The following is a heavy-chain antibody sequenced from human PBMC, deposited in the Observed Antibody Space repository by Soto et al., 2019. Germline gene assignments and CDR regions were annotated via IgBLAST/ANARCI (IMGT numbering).Heavy chain of an antibody. CDR2: ISWDGRRS. J-gene: IGHJ4*02. Sequence: GGSLRLSCAASGFTFHDYAMHWVRQAPGRGLEWVSLISWDGRRSYYADSVKGRFIISRDNSKESLSLLMSSLGTDDSGMYYCAKDVCFGSTTSFYTSIDSWYQGP. D-gene: IGHD2-2*02. CDR1: GFTFHDYA. CDR3: AKDVCFGSTTSFYTSIDS. V-gene: IGHV3-43D*04.